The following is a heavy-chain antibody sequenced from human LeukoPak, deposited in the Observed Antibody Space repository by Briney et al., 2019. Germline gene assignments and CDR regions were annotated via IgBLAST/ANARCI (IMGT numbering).Heavy chain of an antibody. CDR2: IYYSGST. J-gene: IGHJ3*02. V-gene: IGHV4-39*07. CDR3: ATDSSGYDAFDI. CDR1: GGSISSSSYY. Sequence: PSETLSLTCTVSGGSISSSSYYWGWIRQPPGKGLEWIGSIYYSGSTYYIPSLKRRVTISVDTSKNQLSLKLRSVTAADTAVYYCATDSSGYDAFDIWGQGTMVTVSS. D-gene: IGHD3-22*01.